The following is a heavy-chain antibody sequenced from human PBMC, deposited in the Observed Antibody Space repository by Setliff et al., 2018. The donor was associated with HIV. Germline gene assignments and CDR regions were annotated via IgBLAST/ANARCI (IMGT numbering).Heavy chain of an antibody. J-gene: IGHJ4*02. V-gene: IGHV3-7*03. CDR2: IKEDGSEK. CDR1: GLTFSSYW. D-gene: IGHD3-22*01. Sequence: GGSLTLSCAASGLTFSSYWMSWVRQAPGKGLEWMANIKEDGSEKYYVDSVKGRFTISRDNAKNSLYLQMNSLRVEDTAVYYCARLGYSFLDFDYWGQGTLVTVSS. CDR3: ARLGYSFLDFDY.